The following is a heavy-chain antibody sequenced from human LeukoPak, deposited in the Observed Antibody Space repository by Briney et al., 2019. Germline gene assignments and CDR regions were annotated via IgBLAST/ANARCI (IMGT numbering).Heavy chain of an antibody. CDR2: NFWDDDK. CDR3: AHFGPPICSGGSCADY. J-gene: IGHJ4*02. D-gene: IGHD2-15*01. V-gene: IGHV2-5*02. Sequence: GPTLMKPTQTLTLTCTGSGFTLSTPGVGVGWVRQPPGRALEWLALNFWDDDKRYSPSLRSRLTITTDTSKNQVVLNMANMDPVDSATYFCAHFGPPICSGGSCADYWGQGTLVTVSS. CDR1: GFTLSTPGVG.